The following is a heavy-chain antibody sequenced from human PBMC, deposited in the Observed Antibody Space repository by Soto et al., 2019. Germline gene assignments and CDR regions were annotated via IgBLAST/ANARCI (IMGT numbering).Heavy chain of an antibody. J-gene: IGHJ5*02. Sequence: QVQLRQSGAEIKRPGASVKVSCEASGYIFTTQDINWVRQASGQGLEWLGCVNPSSGNTVYAQKFHGGVTMTRDTSINTAYMELSSLRSDDTAVYYCARASMYIWNDHWGQGTLVTVSS. V-gene: IGHV1-8*01. CDR1: GYIFTTQD. CDR3: ARASMYIWNDH. CDR2: VNPSSGNT.